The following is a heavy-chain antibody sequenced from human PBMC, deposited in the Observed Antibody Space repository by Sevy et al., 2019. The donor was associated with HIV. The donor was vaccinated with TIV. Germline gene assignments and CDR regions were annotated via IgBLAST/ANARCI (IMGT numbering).Heavy chain of an antibody. CDR2: IIPIFGTA. J-gene: IGHJ6*02. CDR3: ASRIAAAAYYYYGMDV. V-gene: IGHV1-69*13. Sequence: ASVKVSCKASGGTFSSYAISWVRQAPGQGLEWMGGIIPIFGTANYAQKFKGRVTITADESTSTANMELSSLRSEDTAVYYCASRIAAAAYYYYGMDVGGQGTTVTVSS. CDR1: GGTFSSYA. D-gene: IGHD6-13*01.